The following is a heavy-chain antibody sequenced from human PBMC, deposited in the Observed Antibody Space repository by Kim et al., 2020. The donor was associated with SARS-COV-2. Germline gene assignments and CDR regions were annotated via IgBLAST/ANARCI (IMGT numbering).Heavy chain of an antibody. CDR3: ARANSGSYWGYFDY. D-gene: IGHD1-26*01. J-gene: IGHJ4*02. Sequence: ADSVRGRFTISRDNSKNTLYLQMNSLRAEDTAVYYCARANSGSYWGYFDYWGQGTLVTVSS. V-gene: IGHV3-30*01.